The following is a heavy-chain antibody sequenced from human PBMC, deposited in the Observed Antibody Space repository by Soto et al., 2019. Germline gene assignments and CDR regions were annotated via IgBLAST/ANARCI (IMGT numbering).Heavy chain of an antibody. CDR1: GGSFSGYY. V-gene: IGHV4-34*01. CDR2: INHSGGT. CDR3: AAQPYYYGSGSSADV. Sequence: SETLSLTCAVYGGSFSGYYWSWIRQPPGKGLEWIGEINHSGGTNYNPSLKSRVTISVDTSKNQFSLKLSSVTAADTAVYYCAAQPYYYGSGSSADVWGQGTTVTVSS. J-gene: IGHJ6*02. D-gene: IGHD3-10*01.